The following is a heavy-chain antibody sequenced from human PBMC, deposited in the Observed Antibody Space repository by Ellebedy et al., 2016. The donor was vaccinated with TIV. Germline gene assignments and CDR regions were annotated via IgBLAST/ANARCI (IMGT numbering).Heavy chain of an antibody. CDR3: ARGRTTMITNPKYFDD. CDR1: GGSFSGYY. Sequence: SETLSLXXAVYGGSFSGYYWTSIRQPPGKGLEWIGEINHSGSTNYNPSLKSRVTISVDTSKNQFSLKLRSLTAADTAIYYCARGRTTMITNPKYFDDWGQGTLLTVSP. CDR2: INHSGST. J-gene: IGHJ4*02. D-gene: IGHD3-16*01. V-gene: IGHV4-34*01.